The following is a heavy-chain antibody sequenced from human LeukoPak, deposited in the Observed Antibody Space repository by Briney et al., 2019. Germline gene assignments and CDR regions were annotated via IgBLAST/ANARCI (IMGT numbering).Heavy chain of an antibody. CDR3: ARAGGRDGYITY. CDR1: GFTFSSYA. D-gene: IGHD5-24*01. CDR2: ISYDGSNK. J-gene: IGHJ4*02. Sequence: GGSLRLSCAASGFTFSSYAMHWVRQAPGKGLEWVAVISYDGSNKYYADSVKGRFTISRDNSKNTLYLQMNSLRAEDTAVYYCARAGGRDGYITYWGQGTLVTVSS. V-gene: IGHV3-30-3*01.